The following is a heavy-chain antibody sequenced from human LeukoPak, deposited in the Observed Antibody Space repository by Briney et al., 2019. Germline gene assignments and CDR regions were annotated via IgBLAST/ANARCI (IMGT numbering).Heavy chain of an antibody. CDR1: GGSISSGSYY. D-gene: IGHD5-18*01. CDR2: IYTSGST. J-gene: IGHJ4*02. CDR3: ATTATLDY. Sequence: SQTLSLTCTVSGGSISSGSYYWSWIRQPAGKGLEWIGRIYTSGSTNYNPSLKSRVTISVDTSKNQFSLKLSSVTAADSAMYYCATTATLDYWGQGTLVIVSS. V-gene: IGHV4-61*02.